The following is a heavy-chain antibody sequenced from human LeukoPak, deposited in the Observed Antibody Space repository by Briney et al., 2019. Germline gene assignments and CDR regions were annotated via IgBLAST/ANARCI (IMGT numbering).Heavy chain of an antibody. J-gene: IGHJ4*02. Sequence: SETLSLTCTVSGGSISSSSYYWGWLRQPPGKGLEWIGSIYYSGSTYYNPSLKSRVTISVDTSKNQFSLKLSSVTAADTAVYYCATLGPSGSHYYFDYWGQGTLVTVSS. D-gene: IGHD1-26*01. V-gene: IGHV4-39*01. CDR3: ATLGPSGSHYYFDY. CDR2: IYYSGST. CDR1: GGSISSSSYY.